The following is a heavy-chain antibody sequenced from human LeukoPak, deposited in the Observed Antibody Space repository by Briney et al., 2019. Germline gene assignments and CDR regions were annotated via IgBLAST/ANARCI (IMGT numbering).Heavy chain of an antibody. J-gene: IGHJ3*02. CDR3: ARDRRGDPDAFDI. D-gene: IGHD2-21*02. V-gene: IGHV4-30-2*01. CDR1: GGSISSGGYS. Sequence: SETLSLTCAVSGGSISSGGYSWSWIRQPPGKGQEWIGYIYHSGSTYYNPSLKSRVTISVDRSKNQFSLKLSSVTAADTAVYYCARDRRGDPDAFDIWGQGTMVTVSS. CDR2: IYHSGST.